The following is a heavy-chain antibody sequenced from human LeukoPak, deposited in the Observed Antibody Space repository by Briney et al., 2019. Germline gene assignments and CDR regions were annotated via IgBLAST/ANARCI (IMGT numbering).Heavy chain of an antibody. CDR3: ARSEVYYDNSGYYDY. V-gene: IGHV2-70*01. Sequence: SGPALVKPTQTLTLTRTFSGFSLSTRGMCLSWIRQPPGKALEWLALIDWDDDKYYSTSLKTRLTISKDTSKNQVVLTMTNMDPVDTATYYCARSEVYYDNSGYYDYWGQGTLVTVSS. CDR1: GFSLSTRGMC. D-gene: IGHD3-22*01. J-gene: IGHJ4*02. CDR2: IDWDDDK.